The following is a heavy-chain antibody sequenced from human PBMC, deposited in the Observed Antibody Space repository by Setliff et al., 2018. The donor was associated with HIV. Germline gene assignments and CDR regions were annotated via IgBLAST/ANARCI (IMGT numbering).Heavy chain of an antibody. D-gene: IGHD6-19*01. CDR1: GGSISSTSYY. J-gene: IGHJ4*02. CDR3: ARRFEQWLAFDY. Sequence: SETLSLTCTVSGGSISSTSYYWGWIRQPPGKGLEWIGNIYYSGGTDYHPSLKSRVTISVDTSKNQFSLKLGSVTAADTAVYFCARRFEQWLAFDYWGQGTLFTVSS. V-gene: IGHV4-39*01. CDR2: IYYSGGT.